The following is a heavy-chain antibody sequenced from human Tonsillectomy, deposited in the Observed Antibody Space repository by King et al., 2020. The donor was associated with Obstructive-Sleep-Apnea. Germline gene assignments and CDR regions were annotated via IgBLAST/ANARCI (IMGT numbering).Heavy chain of an antibody. D-gene: IGHD6-19*01. Sequence: QLQESGPGLVKPSGTLSLTCAVSCGSISSSNWWIWVRQSPGQGLEGIGESYHSGGTNPNPSLNRRVTISVGKSKNQFSLKLSSVTAADTAVYYCAQWLRPSGYFDYWGQGTLVTVSS. CDR1: CGSISSSNW. CDR2: SYHSGGT. V-gene: IGHV4-4*02. J-gene: IGHJ4*02. CDR3: AQWLRPSGYFDY.